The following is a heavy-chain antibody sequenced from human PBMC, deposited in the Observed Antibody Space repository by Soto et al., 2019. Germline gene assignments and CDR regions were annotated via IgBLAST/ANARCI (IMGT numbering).Heavy chain of an antibody. D-gene: IGHD3-10*01. J-gene: IGHJ6*02. CDR1: GYTFTNYA. CDR3: ARYTPRIRGIIVRGLINGVDYYLHSMDV. CDR2: INADNGNT. Sequence: QVQLVQSGAEVKKPGASVKVSCKASGYTFTNYAVSWLRQAPGQGLEWMGWINADNGNTNYAQKLQGRVTMTTDTSTSTADMELRSLRSDDTAVYYCARYTPRIRGIIVRGLINGVDYYLHSMDVWGQGTTVIVSS. V-gene: IGHV1-18*04.